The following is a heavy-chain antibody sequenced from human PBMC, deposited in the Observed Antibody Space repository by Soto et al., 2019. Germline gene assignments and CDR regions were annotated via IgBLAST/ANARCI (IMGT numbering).Heavy chain of an antibody. J-gene: IGHJ6*02. D-gene: IGHD6-19*01. CDR3: ARFGRGWPEDYYYYGMDV. Sequence: QVQLQESGPGLVKPSETLSLTCTVSGGSVSSGSYYWSWIRQPPGKGLEWIGYIYYSGSTNYNPPLKSRLTISLHASKNQFSLQLSSVTAADTAVYYCARFGRGWPEDYYYYGMDVWGHGTTVTVSS. CDR1: GGSVSSGSYY. V-gene: IGHV4-61*01. CDR2: IYYSGST.